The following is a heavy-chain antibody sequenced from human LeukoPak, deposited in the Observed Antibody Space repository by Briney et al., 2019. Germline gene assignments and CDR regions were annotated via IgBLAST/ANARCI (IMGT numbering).Heavy chain of an antibody. CDR3: ARGPKGSGSYYKWFDP. D-gene: IGHD3-10*01. Sequence: SETLSLTCTVSGGSISSYYWSWIRQPAAKGLEWIGRIYTSGSTNYNPSLKSRVTMSVDTSKNQFSLKLSSVTAADTAVYYCARGPKGSGSYYKWFDPWGQGTLVTVSS. CDR2: IYTSGST. V-gene: IGHV4-4*07. CDR1: GGSISSYY. J-gene: IGHJ5*02.